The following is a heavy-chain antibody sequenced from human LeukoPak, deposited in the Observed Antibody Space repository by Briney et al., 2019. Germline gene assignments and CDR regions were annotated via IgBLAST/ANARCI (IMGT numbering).Heavy chain of an antibody. CDR3: ARAVYSYGSGRYMDV. J-gene: IGHJ6*03. Sequence: GGSLRLSCAASGFTFSSYWMHWVRQAPGKGLVWVSRINSDGSGTNYADSVKGRFTISRDNAKNTLYLRMNSLRAEDTATYYCARAVYSYGSGRYMDVWGKGTTVTVSS. CDR2: INSDGSGT. V-gene: IGHV3-74*01. D-gene: IGHD3-10*01. CDR1: GFTFSSYW.